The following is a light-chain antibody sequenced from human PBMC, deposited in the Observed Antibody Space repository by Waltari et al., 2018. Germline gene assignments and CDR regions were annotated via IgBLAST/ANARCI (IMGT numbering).Light chain of an antibody. CDR3: QQRYNWPPLT. J-gene: IGKJ4*01. CDR1: QSVGSA. CDR2: DAS. V-gene: IGKV3-11*01. Sequence: EIVLTQSPATLSLSPGERATLSCRASQSVGSALAWYQQKPGQPPRLLIYDASNRATGIPARFSGSGSGTDFTLTISSLEPEDFAVYYCQQRYNWPPLTFGGGTRVEIK.